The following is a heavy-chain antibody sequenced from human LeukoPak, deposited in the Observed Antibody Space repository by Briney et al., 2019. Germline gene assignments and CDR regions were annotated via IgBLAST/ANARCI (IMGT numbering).Heavy chain of an antibody. D-gene: IGHD6-6*01. CDR2: IYYSGST. Sequence: SETLSLTCSVSGGSISTYYWNWIRQPPGKGLEWIGYIYYSGSTNYNPSLKSRVTISVDTSKNQFSLKLTSVTAADTAVYYCARQSAYSSSSGYGYWGQGTLVTVSS. J-gene: IGHJ4*02. CDR3: ARQSAYSSSSGYGY. CDR1: GGSISTYY. V-gene: IGHV4-59*08.